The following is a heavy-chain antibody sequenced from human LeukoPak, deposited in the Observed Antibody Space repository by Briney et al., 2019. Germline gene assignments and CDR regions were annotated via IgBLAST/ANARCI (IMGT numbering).Heavy chain of an antibody. CDR3: ARGPYCGGDCYPGFDY. D-gene: IGHD2-21*02. Sequence: ASVKVSCKASGYTFTSYGISWVRQAPGQGLEWMEWISAYNGNTNYAQKLQGRVTMTTDTSTSTAYMELRSLRSDDTAVYYCARGPYCGGDCYPGFDYWGQGTLVTVSS. V-gene: IGHV1-18*04. CDR1: GYTFTSYG. J-gene: IGHJ4*02. CDR2: ISAYNGNT.